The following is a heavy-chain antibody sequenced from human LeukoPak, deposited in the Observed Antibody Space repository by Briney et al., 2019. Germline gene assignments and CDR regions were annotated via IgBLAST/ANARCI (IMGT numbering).Heavy chain of an antibody. V-gene: IGHV4-34*01. J-gene: IGHJ4*02. CDR2: INHSGST. CDR3: ATADTAMVGFDY. Sequence: PETLSLTCAVYGGSFSGYYWSWIRQPPGKGLEWIGEINHSGSTNYNPSLKSRVTISVDASKNQFSLKLSSVTAADTAVYYCATADTAMVGFDYWGQGTLVTVSS. CDR1: GGSFSGYY. D-gene: IGHD5-18*01.